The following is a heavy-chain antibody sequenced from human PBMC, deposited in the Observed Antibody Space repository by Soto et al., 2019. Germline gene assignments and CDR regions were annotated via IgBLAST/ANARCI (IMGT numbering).Heavy chain of an antibody. D-gene: IGHD4-17*01. CDR3: ARGGRVKTVKSWFDP. CDR2: INHSGST. J-gene: IGHJ5*02. V-gene: IGHV4-34*01. CDR1: GGSFSGYY. Sequence: PSETLSLTCAVYGGSFSGYYWSWIRQPPGKGLEWIGEINHSGSTNYNPPLKSRATISVDTAKNQFPLKLSSVTAADTAVYYCARGGRVKTVKSWFDPWGQGTLVTVSS.